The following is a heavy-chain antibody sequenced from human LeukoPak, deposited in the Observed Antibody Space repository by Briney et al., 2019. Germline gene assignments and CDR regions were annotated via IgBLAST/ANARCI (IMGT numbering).Heavy chain of an antibody. Sequence: SVKVSCKASGGTFSSYAISWVRQAPGQGLEWMGEIIPIFGTANYAQKFQGRVTITADESTSTAYMELSSLRSEDTAVYYCARDNLSPGVPAAYDYWGQGTLVTVSS. V-gene: IGHV1-69*13. CDR1: GGTFSSYA. CDR2: IIPIFGTA. J-gene: IGHJ4*02. D-gene: IGHD2-2*01. CDR3: ARDNLSPGVPAAYDY.